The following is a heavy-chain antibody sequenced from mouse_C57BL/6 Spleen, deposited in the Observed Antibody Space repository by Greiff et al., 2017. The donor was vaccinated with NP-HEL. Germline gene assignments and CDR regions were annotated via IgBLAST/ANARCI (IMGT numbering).Heavy chain of an antibody. V-gene: IGHV2-9*01. CDR2: IWGGGGI. J-gene: IGHJ4*01. Sequence: QVQLPESGPGLVPPSPSLSITCTVSGFSLTSYCLAWVRQPPGQGLEWLGVIWGGGGINYYSALMSRLSISKDNSKSQVFLKMNSLQTDDTAMYYCAKQGGQGDYAMDYWGQGTSVTVSS. CDR3: AKQGGQGDYAMDY. CDR1: GFSLTSYC.